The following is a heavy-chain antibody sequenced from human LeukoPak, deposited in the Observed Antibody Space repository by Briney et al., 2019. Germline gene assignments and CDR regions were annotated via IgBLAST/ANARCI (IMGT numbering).Heavy chain of an antibody. Sequence: GGSLRLSCAASGFTFRSFAMTWVRQAPGKGLEWVSSITGNHGATYNIDSVKGRFTISRDNSQNTLHLQMNSLRAEDTAVYYCTKDPNGDYVGAFDPWGQGTLVTVSS. D-gene: IGHD4-17*01. J-gene: IGHJ5*02. CDR1: GFTFRSFA. V-gene: IGHV3-23*01. CDR2: ITGNHGAT. CDR3: TKDPNGDYVGAFDP.